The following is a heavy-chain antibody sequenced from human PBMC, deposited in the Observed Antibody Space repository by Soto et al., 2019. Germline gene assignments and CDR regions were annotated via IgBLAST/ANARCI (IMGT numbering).Heavy chain of an antibody. CDR2: ISAYNGNT. V-gene: IGHV1-18*01. CDR3: ARWWGVVTVDPGYYYGMDV. D-gene: IGHD2-21*02. CDR1: GYTFTSYG. Sequence: QVQLVQSGAEVKKPGASVKVSCKASGYTFTSYGISWVRQAPGQGLEWMGWISAYNGNTNYAQKLQGRVTMTTDTTTSTAYMELRSLRSDDTAVYYCARWWGVVTVDPGYYYGMDVWGQGTTVTVSS. J-gene: IGHJ6*02.